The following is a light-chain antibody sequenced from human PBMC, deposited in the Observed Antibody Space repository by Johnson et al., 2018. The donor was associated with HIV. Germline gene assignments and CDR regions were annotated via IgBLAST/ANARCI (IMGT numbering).Light chain of an antibody. J-gene: IGLJ1*01. Sequence: QSVLTQPPSVSAAPGQKVTISCSGSSSNIGNNYVSWYQHLPGTAPKLLIYENTKRPSGVPDRFSGSKSGSSATLGITGLQPGDEADYYCATWARSLSAGGVFGTGTKVTVL. CDR1: SSNIGNNY. CDR3: ATWARSLSAGGV. CDR2: ENT. V-gene: IGLV1-51*02.